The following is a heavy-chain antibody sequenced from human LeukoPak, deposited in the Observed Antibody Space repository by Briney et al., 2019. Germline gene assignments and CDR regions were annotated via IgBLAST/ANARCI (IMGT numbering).Heavy chain of an antibody. CDR1: GATFRSYA. V-gene: IGHV1-69*04. CDR3: ARAPGDSSSWLESAFDI. J-gene: IGHJ3*02. CDR2: IIPILTIT. D-gene: IGHD6-13*01. Sequence: ASVTVSCKTSGATFRSYAISWVRQAPGQGLEWMGRIIPILTITNYAQKFQGRVTITADKSTSTAYMDLSSLRSEDTAVYYCARAPGDSSSWLESAFDIWGQGTMVTVSS.